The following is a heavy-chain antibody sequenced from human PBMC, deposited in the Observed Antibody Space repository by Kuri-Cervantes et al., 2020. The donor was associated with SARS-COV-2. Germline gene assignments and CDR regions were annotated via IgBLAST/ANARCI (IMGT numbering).Heavy chain of an antibody. CDR3: ARDSYCINGVCLLGY. J-gene: IGHJ4*02. CDR2: IYHSGST. Sequence: SETLSLTCAVSGYSISSGYYWGWIRQPPGKGLEWVGSIYHSGSTYYNPSLKSRVTISVDTSKNQFSLKLSSVTAADTALYYCARDSYCINGVCLLGYWGQGTLVTVSS. D-gene: IGHD2-8*01. V-gene: IGHV4-38-2*02. CDR1: GYSISSGYY.